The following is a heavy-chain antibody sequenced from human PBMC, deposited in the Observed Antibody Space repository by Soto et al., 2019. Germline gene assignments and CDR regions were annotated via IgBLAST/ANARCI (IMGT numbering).Heavy chain of an antibody. Sequence: TSETLSLTCTVSGGSISSGDYYWSWIRQPPGKGLEWIGYIYYSGSTYYNPSLKSRVTISVGTSKNQFSLKLSSVTAADTAVYYCARSCRGPSNGVCFPLGGSCYPFDSWGQRTLVPVSS. CDR2: IYYSGST. CDR3: ARSCRGPSNGVCFPLGGSCYPFDS. D-gene: IGHD2-15*01. V-gene: IGHV4-30-4*01. J-gene: IGHJ4*02. CDR1: GGSISSGDYY.